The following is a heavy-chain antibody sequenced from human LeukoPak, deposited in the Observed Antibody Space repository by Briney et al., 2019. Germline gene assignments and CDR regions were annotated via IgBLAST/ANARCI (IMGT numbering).Heavy chain of an antibody. D-gene: IGHD2-2*01. CDR1: GGSISSYY. J-gene: IGHJ3*02. Sequence: SETLSLTCTVSGGSISSYYWSWIRQPAGKGLEWIGRIYTSGSTNYNPSLKSRVTMSVDTSKNQFSLKLSSVTAADTAVYYCARREDIVIVPAHAFDIWGQGTMVTVSS. CDR3: ARREDIVIVPAHAFDI. CDR2: IYTSGST. V-gene: IGHV4-4*07.